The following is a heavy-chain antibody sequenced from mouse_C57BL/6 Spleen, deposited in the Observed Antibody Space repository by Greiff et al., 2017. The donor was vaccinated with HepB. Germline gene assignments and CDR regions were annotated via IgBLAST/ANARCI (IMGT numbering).Heavy chain of an antibody. CDR2: IYPGDGDT. CDR1: GYAFSSSW. J-gene: IGHJ1*03. V-gene: IGHV1-82*01. CDR3: ARGDTTVVAEYFDV. D-gene: IGHD1-1*01. Sequence: QVHVKQSGPELVKPGASVKISCKASGYAFSSSWMNWVKQRPGKGLEWIGRIYPGDGDTNYNGKFKGKATLTADKSSSTAYMQLSSLTSEDSAVYFCARGDTTVVAEYFDVWGTGTTVTVSS.